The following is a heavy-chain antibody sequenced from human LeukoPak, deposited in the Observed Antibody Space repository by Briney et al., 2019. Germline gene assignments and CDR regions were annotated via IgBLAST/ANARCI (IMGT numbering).Heavy chain of an antibody. CDR1: GDTSTADY. CDR2: IYPKIDGT. D-gene: IGHD1-26*01. J-gene: IGHJ4*02. Sequence: ASLSVSSAASGDTSTADYMHSGREAPGDGLGWGGWIYPKIDGTNSTQKFRGGVTITRDTSISTAYIGLSRLRSRAPPLFYCASLRSDRYLYYFDYWGEGTLVTVSP. CDR3: ASLRSDRYLYYFDY. V-gene: IGHV1-2*02.